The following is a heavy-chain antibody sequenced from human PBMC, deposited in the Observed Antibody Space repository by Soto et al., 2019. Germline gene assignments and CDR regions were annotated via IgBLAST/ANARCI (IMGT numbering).Heavy chain of an antibody. CDR2: IYYSGST. J-gene: IGHJ6*03. Sequence: SETLSLTCTVSGGSISSYYWSWIRQPPGKGLEWIGYIYYSGSTNYNPSLKSRVTISVDTSKNQFSLKLSSVTAADTAVYYCARGSSGRWDYYYYYMDVWGKGTTVTVSS. CDR1: GGSISSYY. CDR3: ARGSSGRWDYYYYYMDV. D-gene: IGHD2-15*01. V-gene: IGHV4-59*01.